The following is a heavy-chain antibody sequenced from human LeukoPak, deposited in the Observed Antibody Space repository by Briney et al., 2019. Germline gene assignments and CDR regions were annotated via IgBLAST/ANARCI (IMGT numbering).Heavy chain of an antibody. CDR1: GYTFTSYG. J-gene: IGHJ6*02. D-gene: IGHD2-21*02. V-gene: IGHV1-18*01. CDR3: ARATYCGGDCYPYYYYGMDV. CDR2: ISAYNGNT. Sequence: GASVKVSCKASGYTFTSYGISWVRQAPGQGLEWMGWISAYNGNTNYAQKLQGRVTMTTDTSTSTAYMELSSLRSEDTAVYYCARATYCGGDCYPYYYYGMDVWGQGTTVTVSS.